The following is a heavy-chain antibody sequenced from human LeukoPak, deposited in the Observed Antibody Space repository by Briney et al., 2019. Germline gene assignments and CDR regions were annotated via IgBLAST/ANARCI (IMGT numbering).Heavy chain of an antibody. CDR3: AKGSWELLSYFDY. V-gene: IGHV3-9*03. CDR1: GFNFDDYA. J-gene: IGHJ4*02. D-gene: IGHD1-26*01. CDR2: ISWNSGRV. Sequence: GRSLRLTCATSGFNFDDYATHWVRQAPGKGLEWVSGISWNSGRVAYADAVKGRFTISRDNAKNSLHLQMNSLRAEDMALYYCAKGSWELLSYFDYWGQGTLVTVSS.